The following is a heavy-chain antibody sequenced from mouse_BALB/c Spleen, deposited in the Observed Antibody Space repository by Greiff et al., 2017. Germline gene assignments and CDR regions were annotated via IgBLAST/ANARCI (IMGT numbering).Heavy chain of an antibody. Sequence: EVQLVESGGGLVKPGGSLKLSCAASGFTFSSYAMSWVRQTPEKRLEWVATISSGGSYTYYPDSVKGRFTISRDNAKNTLYLQMSSLRSEDTAMYYCARHEGRARREDAMDYWGQGTSVTVSS. CDR2: ISSGGSYT. CDR3: ARHEGRARREDAMDY. J-gene: IGHJ4*01. CDR1: GFTFSSYA. D-gene: IGHD3-3*01. V-gene: IGHV5-9-3*01.